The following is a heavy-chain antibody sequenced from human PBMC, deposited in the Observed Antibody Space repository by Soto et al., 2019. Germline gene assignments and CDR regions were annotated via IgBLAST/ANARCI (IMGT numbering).Heavy chain of an antibody. CDR1: GFTFSSYG. CDR3: ARELYGMDV. CDR2: IWYDGSNK. V-gene: IGHV3-33*01. J-gene: IGHJ6*02. Sequence: ESGGGVVQPGRSLRLSCAASGFTFSSYGMHWVRQAPGKGLEWVAVIWYDGSNKYYADSVKGRFTISRDNSKNTLYLQMNSLRAEDTAVYYCARELYGMDVWGQGTTVTVSS.